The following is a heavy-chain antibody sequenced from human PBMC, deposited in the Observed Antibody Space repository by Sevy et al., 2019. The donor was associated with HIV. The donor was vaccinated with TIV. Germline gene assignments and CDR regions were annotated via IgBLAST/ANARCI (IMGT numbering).Heavy chain of an antibody. CDR1: GGTFSSYA. CDR2: IIPIFGTA. Sequence: ASVKVSCKASGGTFSSYAISWVRQAPGQGLEWMGGIIPIFGTANYAQKFKGRVTITADESTSTAYMELSSLRSEDTAVYYCARYVDILASLTIYAEYYYYGMDVWVQGTTVTVS. CDR3: ARYVDILASLTIYAEYYYYGMDV. D-gene: IGHD5-12*01. V-gene: IGHV1-69*13. J-gene: IGHJ6*02.